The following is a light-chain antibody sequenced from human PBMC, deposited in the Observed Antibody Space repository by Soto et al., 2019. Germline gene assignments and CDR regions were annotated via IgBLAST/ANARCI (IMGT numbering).Light chain of an antibody. Sequence: QPTQSPATPAASVAVTVTVTCRASQSVSGWLAWYQQKPGEAPKLLIYDASALPRGVPSRFSGSGSGTKFTLTIASLQPDDFATYYCQQYETFSGTFGPGTKVDNK. CDR2: DAS. J-gene: IGKJ1*01. CDR3: QQYETFSGT. V-gene: IGKV1-5*01. CDR1: QSVSGW.